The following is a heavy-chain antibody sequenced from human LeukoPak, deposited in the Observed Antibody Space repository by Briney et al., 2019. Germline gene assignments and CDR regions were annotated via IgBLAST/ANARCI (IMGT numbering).Heavy chain of an antibody. Sequence: SETLSLTCAVYGGSFSPYYWIWIRQPPGKGLEWIGESNHSGRTNYNPSLKSRVTISVDTSKSQFSLKLSSVTAADTAVYYCARDQGYWGQGTLVTVSS. V-gene: IGHV4-34*01. CDR1: GGSFSPYY. J-gene: IGHJ4*02. CDR2: SNHSGRT. CDR3: ARDQGY.